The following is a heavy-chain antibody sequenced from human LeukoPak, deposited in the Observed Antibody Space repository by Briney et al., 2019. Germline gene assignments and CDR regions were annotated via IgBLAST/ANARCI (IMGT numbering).Heavy chain of an antibody. CDR3: ARDAAYSSSRPFPMDV. V-gene: IGHV4-39*07. CDR2: IYYSGST. CDR1: GGSMSSSSYY. D-gene: IGHD6-13*01. Sequence: PSETLSLTCTVSGGSMSSSSYYWGWIRQPPGKGLEWIGSIYYSGSTYYNPSLKSRVTMSVDTSKNQFSLKLSSVTAADTAVYYCARDAAYSSSRPFPMDVWGKGTTVTISS. J-gene: IGHJ6*04.